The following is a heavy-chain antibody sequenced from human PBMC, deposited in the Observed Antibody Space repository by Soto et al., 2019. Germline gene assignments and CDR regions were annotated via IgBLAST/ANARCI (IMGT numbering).Heavy chain of an antibody. D-gene: IGHD5-12*01. J-gene: IGHJ5*02. Sequence: QVQLVQSGAEVKKPGSSVKVSCKASGGSLNSHAIIWVRQAPGQGLEWMGGIIPVFGTPNHAQTFQGRVTITADKSTSTAYMELSNLRSEDTAVYYCARGDIVARTPNWFDPWGQGTLVTVSS. CDR2: IIPVFGTP. CDR3: ARGDIVARTPNWFDP. V-gene: IGHV1-69*06. CDR1: GGSLNSHA.